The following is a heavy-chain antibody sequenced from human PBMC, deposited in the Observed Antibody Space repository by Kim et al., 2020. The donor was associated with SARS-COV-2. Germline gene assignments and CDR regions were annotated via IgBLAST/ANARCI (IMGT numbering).Heavy chain of an antibody. D-gene: IGHD3-10*01. V-gene: IGHV4-4*07. CDR3: ARTGFGELLISGMDV. Sequence: PLQSRVTMSVDPSKNQFSLKLSSVTAADTAVYYCARTGFGELLISGMDVWGQGTTVTVSS. J-gene: IGHJ6*02.